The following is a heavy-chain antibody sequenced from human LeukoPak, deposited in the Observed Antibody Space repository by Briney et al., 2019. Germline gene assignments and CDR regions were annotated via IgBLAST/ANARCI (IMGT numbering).Heavy chain of an antibody. CDR3: ARDTLSGFDY. CDR1: GGSITNYY. CDR2: VHNSDGV. V-gene: IGHV4-4*07. D-gene: IGHD3-10*01. Sequence: SETLSLTCTVSGGSITNYYWTWLRQPAGKGLEWIGRVHNSDGVGYNPSLRGRVTLSLDMSKSQLSLHLTSVAAADTALYYCARDTLSGFDYWGQGVLVTVSS. J-gene: IGHJ4*02.